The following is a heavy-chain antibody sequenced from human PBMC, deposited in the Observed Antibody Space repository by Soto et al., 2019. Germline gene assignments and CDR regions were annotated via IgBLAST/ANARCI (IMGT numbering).Heavy chain of an antibody. CDR3: ARGRFGMDV. CDR2: IYRDGNT. CDR1: TSGFGGSNY. V-gene: IGHV3-53*01. Sequence: GGSLRLSCAASTSGFGGSNYMTWVRQAPGKGLEWVSVIYRDGNTYYVDSVKGRFTISRDNSKNTLYLQMNSLRGEDTAVYYCARGRFGMDVWGHRKTVTVSS. J-gene: IGHJ6*02.